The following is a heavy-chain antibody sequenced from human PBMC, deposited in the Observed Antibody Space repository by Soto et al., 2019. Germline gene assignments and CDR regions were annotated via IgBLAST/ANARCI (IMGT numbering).Heavy chain of an antibody. CDR3: AREGASGSHIGY. CDR2: IIPIFGTA. Sequence: QVQLVQSGAEVKKPGSSVKLSCKASGGTFSSYAISWLRQAPGQGLEWMGGIIPIFGTANYAQKFQGRVTITADESTSTAYMELSSLRSEDPAVYYCAREGASGSHIGYWGQGTLVTVSS. V-gene: IGHV1-69*01. D-gene: IGHD3-22*01. CDR1: GGTFSSYA. J-gene: IGHJ4*02.